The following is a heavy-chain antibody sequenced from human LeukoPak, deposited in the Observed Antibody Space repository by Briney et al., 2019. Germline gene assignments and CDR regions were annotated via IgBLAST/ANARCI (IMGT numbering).Heavy chain of an antibody. D-gene: IGHD2-2*01. CDR1: GYTFTSYD. CDR3: ARARAGVVPAADYYYYMDV. J-gene: IGHJ6*03. V-gene: IGHV1-8*01. CDR2: MNPNSGNT. Sequence: ASVKVSCKASGYTFTSYDINWVRQATGQGLEWMGWMNPNSGNTGYAQKFQGRVTMTRNTSISTAYMELSGLRSEDTAVYYCARARAGVVPAADYYYYMDVWGKGTTVTVSS.